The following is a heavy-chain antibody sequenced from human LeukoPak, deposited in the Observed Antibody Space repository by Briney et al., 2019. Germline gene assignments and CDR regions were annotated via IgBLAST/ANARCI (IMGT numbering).Heavy chain of an antibody. Sequence: SETLSLTCTVSDGSINNYYWTWIRQPPGKGLEWIGCIHYSGSTNYNPSLKSRVTISVDTSKNQFSLKLTSVTAPDTAVYYCARHVSGNYGGYFDYWGQGTLVAVSS. CDR3: ARHVSGNYGGYFDY. CDR2: IHYSGST. J-gene: IGHJ4*02. D-gene: IGHD1-26*01. V-gene: IGHV4-59*08. CDR1: DGSINNYY.